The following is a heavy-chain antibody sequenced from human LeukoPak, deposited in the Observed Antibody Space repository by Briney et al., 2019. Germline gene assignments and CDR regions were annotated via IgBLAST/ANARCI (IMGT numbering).Heavy chain of an antibody. V-gene: IGHV1-46*01. J-gene: IGHJ4*02. D-gene: IGHD3-3*01. Sequence: ASVKVSCKASGYSFTSHYMHWVRQAPGQGLEWMGLINPSGSSTLYAQKFQGRVTMTRDMSTTTDYMGLSSLRSEDTAVYYCARSDFWSGFVYWGQGTLVTVSS. CDR3: ARSDFWSGFVY. CDR1: GYSFTSHY. CDR2: INPSGSST.